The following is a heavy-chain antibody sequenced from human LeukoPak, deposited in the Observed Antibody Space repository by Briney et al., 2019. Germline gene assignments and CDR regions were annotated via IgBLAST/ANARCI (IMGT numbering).Heavy chain of an antibody. CDR2: INAGNGNT. CDR3: ARDPVLRFLEYYFDY. J-gene: IGHJ4*02. CDR1: GFTFTSYA. Sequence: GGSLRLSCAASGFTFTSYAMHWVRQAPGQRLEWMGWINAGNGNTKYSQKFQGRVTITRDTSASTAYMELSSLRSEDTAVYYCARDPVLRFLEYYFDYWGQGTLVTVSS. D-gene: IGHD3-3*01. V-gene: IGHV1-3*01.